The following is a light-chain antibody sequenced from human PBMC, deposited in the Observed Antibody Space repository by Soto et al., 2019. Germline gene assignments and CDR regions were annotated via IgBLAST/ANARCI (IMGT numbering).Light chain of an antibody. CDR2: DNN. J-gene: IGLJ1*01. Sequence: QLVLTQPPSVSGAPGQRVTISCTGSSSSLGAGHAVHWYQQLPGKAPKLLIFDNNHRPSGVPERFAGSKSGASASLAITGLQPEDEAEYFCAGWDGSLKGFVFGTGTKLTVL. CDR1: SSSLGAGHA. CDR3: AGWDGSLKGFV. V-gene: IGLV1-40*01.